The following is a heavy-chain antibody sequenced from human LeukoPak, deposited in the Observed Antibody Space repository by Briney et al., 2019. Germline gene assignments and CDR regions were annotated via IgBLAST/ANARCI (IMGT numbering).Heavy chain of an antibody. J-gene: IGHJ4*02. V-gene: IGHV4-34*01. CDR3: AREGLGLFDY. CDR2: INHSGST. D-gene: IGHD6-19*01. Sequence: PSETLSLTCAVYGGSFSGYYWSWIRQPPGKGLEWIGEINHSGSTNYNPSLKSRVTISVDTSKNQFSLKLSSVTAADTAVYYCAREGLGLFDYWGQGTLVTVSS. CDR1: GGSFSGYY.